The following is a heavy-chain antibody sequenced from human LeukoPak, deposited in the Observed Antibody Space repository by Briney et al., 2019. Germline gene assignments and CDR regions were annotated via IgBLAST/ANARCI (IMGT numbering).Heavy chain of an antibody. CDR3: ARHDRGSSWYGSASNWFDP. J-gene: IGHJ5*02. V-gene: IGHV4-4*02. Sequence: SGTLSLTCAVSGGSISKTNSWSWVRQSPGRGLEWIGEIYHSGRTNYNPSLKNRVTISVDTSKNQFSLKLSSVTAADTAVYYCARHDRGSSWYGSASNWFDPWGQGTLVTVSS. D-gene: IGHD6-13*01. CDR1: GGSISKTNS. CDR2: IYHSGRT.